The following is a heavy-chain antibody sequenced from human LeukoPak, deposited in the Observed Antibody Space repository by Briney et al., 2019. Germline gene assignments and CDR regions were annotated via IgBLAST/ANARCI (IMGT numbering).Heavy chain of an antibody. CDR2: VHLSGAT. Sequence: SETLSLTCAVSGGSITTTNCWSWVRQPPGKGLVWIGEVHLSGATNYNPSLESRVSMSIDKSKNHLSLEVTSVTAADTAIYYCTRESGAFSPFGFWGQGTLLTVSS. CDR3: TRESGAFSPFGF. J-gene: IGHJ4*02. D-gene: IGHD1-26*01. V-gene: IGHV4-4*02. CDR1: GGSITTTNC.